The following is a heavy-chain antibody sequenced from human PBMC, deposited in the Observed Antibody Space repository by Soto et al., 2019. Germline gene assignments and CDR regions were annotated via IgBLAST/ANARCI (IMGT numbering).Heavy chain of an antibody. CDR3: ARSYDFWSGSPGYYGMDV. Sequence: SETLSLTCAVSGGSISSGGYSWSWIRQPPGKGLEWIGYIYHSGSTYYNPSLKSRVTISVDRSKNQFSLKLSSVTAADTAVYYCARSYDFWSGSPGYYGMDVWGQGTTVTVSS. D-gene: IGHD3-3*01. J-gene: IGHJ6*02. CDR1: GGSISSGGYS. CDR2: IYHSGST. V-gene: IGHV4-30-2*01.